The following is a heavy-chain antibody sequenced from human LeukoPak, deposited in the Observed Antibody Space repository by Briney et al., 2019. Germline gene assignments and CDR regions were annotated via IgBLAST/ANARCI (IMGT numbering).Heavy chain of an antibody. Sequence: GGSLRLSCAASGFTFNNYAMNWVRQAPGKGLEWVSTISGSGDYTYYADSVKGRFTISRGDSSNTLFLQMNSLRADDTAVYFRAKTLINYGGAAGRFDYWGQGTLVTVSS. D-gene: IGHD3-16*01. CDR2: ISGSGDYT. CDR3: AKTLINYGGAAGRFDY. J-gene: IGHJ4*02. CDR1: GFTFNNYA. V-gene: IGHV3-23*01.